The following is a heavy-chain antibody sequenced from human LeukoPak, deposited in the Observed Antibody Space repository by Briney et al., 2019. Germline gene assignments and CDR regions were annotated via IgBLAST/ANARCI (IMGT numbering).Heavy chain of an antibody. J-gene: IGHJ4*02. D-gene: IGHD3-22*01. CDR3: ARDVFTAYYYDSSGCFDY. CDR2: NSAYNGNT. CDR1: GSTFTSYG. V-gene: IGHV1-18*01. Sequence: GASVKVFCKASGSTFTSYGISWVRQAPGQGLEWMGWNSAYNGNTNYAQKFQGRVTMTRDTSISTAYMELSRLRSDDTAVYYCARDVFTAYYYDSSGCFDYWGQGTLVTVSS.